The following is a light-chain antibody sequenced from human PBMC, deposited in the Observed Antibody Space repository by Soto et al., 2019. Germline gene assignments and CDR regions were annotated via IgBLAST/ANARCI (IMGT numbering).Light chain of an antibody. J-gene: IGKJ1*01. Sequence: VVMTQSPLSLPVTLGQTASISCRSSQSLVYRDGNSYLKWFQQRPRQSPRRLIYKVSKRESVGPDRFYGGGSCPNFILKISRVEAEDDGIYYCIQRTHWPRWTFGQGTKVEIK. V-gene: IGKV2-30*01. CDR1: QSLVYRDGNSY. CDR2: KVS. CDR3: IQRTHWPRWT.